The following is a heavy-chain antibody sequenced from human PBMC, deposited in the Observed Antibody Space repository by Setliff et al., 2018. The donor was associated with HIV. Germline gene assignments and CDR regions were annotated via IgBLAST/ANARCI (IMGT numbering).Heavy chain of an antibody. Sequence: SETLSLTCTVSGGFISNTYWSWIRQPPGKGLEWLGFVYYTGASDYNPSFKSRLTISLDTSRTHFSLKLTSVTAADTAVYYCARGQPQGGGTYWSAFDIWGRRTMVTVSS. CDR1: GGFISNTY. CDR2: VYYTGAS. CDR3: ARGQPQGGGTYWSAFDI. V-gene: IGHV4-59*01. J-gene: IGHJ3*02. D-gene: IGHD1-26*01.